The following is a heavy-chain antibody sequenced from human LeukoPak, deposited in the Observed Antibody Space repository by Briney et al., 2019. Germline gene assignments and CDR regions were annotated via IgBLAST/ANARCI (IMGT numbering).Heavy chain of an antibody. D-gene: IGHD4-17*01. J-gene: IGHJ5*02. CDR3: ARGISGVTTDWFDT. CDR1: GFTFSSYD. CDR2: IGTAGDT. Sequence: GGSLRLSCAASGFTFSSYDMHWVRQATGKGLEWVSAIGTAGDTSYPASSKGRFTISRENAKNSLYLLLNSLRTGETALYYCARGISGVTTDWFDTWGQGTLVTVSS. V-gene: IGHV3-13*01.